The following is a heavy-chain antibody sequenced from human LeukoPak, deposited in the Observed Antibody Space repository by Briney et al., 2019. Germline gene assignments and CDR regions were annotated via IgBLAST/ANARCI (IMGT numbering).Heavy chain of an antibody. CDR2: IYYTGTT. CDR1: GGSFSSYY. Sequence: SETLSLTCTVSGGSFSSYYWTWIRQPPGRGLEWIGYIYYTGTTNYNPSLKSRVTISVDTSKNQFSLRLSSVTAADTAVYYCAAGRLRDFDWVGWGQGTLVTVSS. J-gene: IGHJ4*02. V-gene: IGHV4-59*08. D-gene: IGHD3-9*01. CDR3: AAGRLRDFDWVG.